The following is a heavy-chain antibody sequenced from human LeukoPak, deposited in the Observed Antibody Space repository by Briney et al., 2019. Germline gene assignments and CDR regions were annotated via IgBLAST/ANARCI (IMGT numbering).Heavy chain of an antibody. D-gene: IGHD3-10*01. CDR1: GGSISSSIYY. Sequence: SETLSLTCTVSGGSISSSIYYWGWIRQPPGKGLEWIGSIDYSGGAFYNPSLESRVTISVDTSKNQFSLKLTSVTAADTAVYYCPRQAGDRLDYWGQGTLVTVSS. V-gene: IGHV4-39*01. J-gene: IGHJ4*02. CDR2: IDYSGGA. CDR3: PRQAGDRLDY.